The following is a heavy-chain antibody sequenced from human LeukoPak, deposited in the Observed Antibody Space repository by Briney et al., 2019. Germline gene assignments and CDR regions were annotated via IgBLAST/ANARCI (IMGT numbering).Heavy chain of an antibody. V-gene: IGHV3-23*01. CDR2: ISGSGGST. D-gene: IGHD4-17*01. CDR3: AKGYSTVTTVRRNWLDP. CDR1: GFTFSSYA. Sequence: GGSLRLSCAASGFTFSSYAMSWVRQAPGKGLEWVSAISGSGGSTYYADSVKGRFTISRDNSKNTLYLQMNSLRAEDTAVYYCAKGYSTVTTVRRNWLDPWGQGTLVTVSS. J-gene: IGHJ5*02.